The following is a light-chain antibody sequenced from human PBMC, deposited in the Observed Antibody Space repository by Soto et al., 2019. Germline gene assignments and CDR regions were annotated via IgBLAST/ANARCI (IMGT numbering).Light chain of an antibody. CDR3: SSYTGTSTPYS. CDR1: ISDVGTYNY. CDR2: EVT. Sequence: QSVLTQPASVSGSPGLSITGSCTGTISDVGTYNYVSWYQQHPGKAPKLMIYEVTKRPSGVSTRFSGSKSGNTASLTISGLQAEDEADYYCSSYTGTSTPYSFGSGTKVTVL. V-gene: IGLV2-14*01. J-gene: IGLJ1*01.